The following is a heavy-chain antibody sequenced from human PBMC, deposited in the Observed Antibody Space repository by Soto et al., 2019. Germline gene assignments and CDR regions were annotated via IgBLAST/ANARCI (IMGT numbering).Heavy chain of an antibody. J-gene: IGHJ6*03. CDR1: GFTFSSYW. D-gene: IGHD3-10*01. CDR2: IYSDGSRT. Sequence: EVQLVESGGGLVQPGGSLRLSCAASGFTFSSYWMHWVRQAPGKGLVWVSRIYSDGSRTSYADSVKGRFTISRDNAKNTLYLQMDSLSPEDTAVYYCARSAGGYYYMDVWGKGTTVTVSS. V-gene: IGHV3-74*01. CDR3: ARSAGGYYYMDV.